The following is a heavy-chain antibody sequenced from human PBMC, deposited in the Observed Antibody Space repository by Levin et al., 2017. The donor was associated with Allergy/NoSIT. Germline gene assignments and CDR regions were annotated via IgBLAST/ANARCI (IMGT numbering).Heavy chain of an antibody. J-gene: IGHJ4*02. CDR3: ARGLHSDYGPHSG. CDR1: GFTFSAYS. Sequence: GGSLRLSCAASGFTFSAYSMHWVRQVPGKGLEWVSTISTTSYYIYYTDSVKGRFTVSRDNARNSLYLQMNSLRAEDTAVYYCARGLHSDYGPHSGWGQGTLVTVSS. D-gene: IGHD5-12*01. CDR2: ISTTSYYI. V-gene: IGHV3-21*06.